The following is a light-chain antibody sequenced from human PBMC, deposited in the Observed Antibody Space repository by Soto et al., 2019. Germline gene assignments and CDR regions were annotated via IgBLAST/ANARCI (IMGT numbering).Light chain of an antibody. Sequence: EIVLTQSPGTLSLSPGERATLSCRASQSVSSMYLAWYQQKPGQTPRLLIYAASSRATGIPDRFSGSGSGTDFTLTINRLEPEDFAVYYWQQYGSSFGQGTKLEIK. V-gene: IGKV3-20*01. CDR2: AAS. J-gene: IGKJ2*01. CDR3: QQYGSS. CDR1: QSVSSMY.